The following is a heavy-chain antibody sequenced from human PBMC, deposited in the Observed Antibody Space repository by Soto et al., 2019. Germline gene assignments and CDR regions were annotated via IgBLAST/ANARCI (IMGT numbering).Heavy chain of an antibody. V-gene: IGHV3-74*01. CDR3: ARPQFSSTNYYMDV. Sequence: VQLVESGGGLVQPGGSLTLSCVASGFTLSSYWMHWVRQAPGKGLVGVSRINADGGTTYYVDSVRGRFTASRDNAKNTLYLQMNSLTADDTAVYYCARPQFSSTNYYMDVWGKGTAVTVSS. CDR1: GFTLSSYW. J-gene: IGHJ6*03. D-gene: IGHD6-6*01. CDR2: INADGGTT.